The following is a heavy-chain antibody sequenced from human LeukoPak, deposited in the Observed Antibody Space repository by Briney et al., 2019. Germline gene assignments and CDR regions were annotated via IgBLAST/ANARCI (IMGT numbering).Heavy chain of an antibody. CDR1: GFTFSGYS. V-gene: IGHV3-21*01. J-gene: IGHJ4*02. Sequence: PGGSLRLSCAASGFTFSGYSLTWVRQAPGKGLEWVSSISNTGSYTYYLDSVKGRFTISRDNAKNTLYLQMNSLRAEDTAVYYCAKARSMIAYAQDYWGQRTLVTVSS. CDR2: ISNTGSYT. D-gene: IGHD3-22*01. CDR3: AKARSMIAYAQDY.